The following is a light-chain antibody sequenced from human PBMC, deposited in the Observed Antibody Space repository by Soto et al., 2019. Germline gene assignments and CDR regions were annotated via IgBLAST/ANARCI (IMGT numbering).Light chain of an antibody. CDR3: QTWGTGFWV. V-gene: IGLV4-69*01. CDR1: SGHSSNA. CDR2: INSDGSH. Sequence: QAVVTQSPSASASLGASVKLTCTLSSGHSSNAIVWHQQQSEKGPRYLMKINSDGSHSQGDGIPDRFSGSSSGAERYLTISSLQSEDEADYYCQTWGTGFWVFGGGTKLTVL. J-gene: IGLJ3*02.